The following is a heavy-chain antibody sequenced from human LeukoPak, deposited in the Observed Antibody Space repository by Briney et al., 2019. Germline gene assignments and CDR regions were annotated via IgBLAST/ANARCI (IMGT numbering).Heavy chain of an antibody. D-gene: IGHD7-27*01. CDR1: GYTFTGYY. J-gene: IGHJ4*02. Sequence: ASVKVSCKASGYTFTGYYMHWVRQAPGQGLEWMGWINPNSGGTNYAQKFQGRVTMTRDTSISTAYMELSRLRSDDTAVYHCARSTGEHWYYFDYWGQGTLVTVSS. CDR3: ARSTGEHWYYFDY. CDR2: INPNSGGT. V-gene: IGHV1-2*02.